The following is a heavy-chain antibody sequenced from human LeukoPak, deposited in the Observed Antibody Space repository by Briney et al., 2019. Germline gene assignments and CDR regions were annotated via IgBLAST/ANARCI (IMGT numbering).Heavy chain of an antibody. CDR3: TKGNNYYDNSGYYDS. J-gene: IGHJ4*02. CDR2: ISGDTTYI. V-gene: IGHV3-21*04. Sequence: GGSLRLSCAASGFTFSSYTMHWVRQIPGERPEWVSSISGDTTYIYYADSLKGRFTISRDNYGRTLSLQMNSLRAEDTAIYFCTKGNNYYDNSGYYDSWGQGTLVTVSS. CDR1: GFTFSSYT. D-gene: IGHD3-22*01.